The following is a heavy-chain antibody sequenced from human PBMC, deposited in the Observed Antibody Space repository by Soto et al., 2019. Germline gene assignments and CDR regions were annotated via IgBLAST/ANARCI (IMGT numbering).Heavy chain of an antibody. CDR1: GFTFSSYG. V-gene: IGHV3-30*18. CDR3: AKDREYSSGWPLDFDY. Sequence: GGSLRLSCAASGFTFSSYGMHWVRQAPGKGLEWVAVISYDGSNKYYADSVKGRFTISRDNSKNTLYLQMNSLRAEDTAVYYCAKDREYSSGWPLDFDYWGQGTLVTVSS. J-gene: IGHJ4*02. D-gene: IGHD6-19*01. CDR2: ISYDGSNK.